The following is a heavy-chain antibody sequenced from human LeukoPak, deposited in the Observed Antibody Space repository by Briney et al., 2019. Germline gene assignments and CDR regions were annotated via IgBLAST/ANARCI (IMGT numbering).Heavy chain of an antibody. CDR1: GYSFTSYW. Sequence: PGESLQISCQGSGYSFTSYWIGWVRQLPGKGLEWMGIIYLSDSDTRYSPSFQGQVTISADKSIRTAYLQWSSLKASDTAMYYCARHFKNTFGIAAAEEPKNWFDPWGQGTLVTVSS. CDR3: ARHFKNTFGIAAAEEPKNWFDP. D-gene: IGHD6-13*01. J-gene: IGHJ5*02. V-gene: IGHV5-51*01. CDR2: IYLSDSDT.